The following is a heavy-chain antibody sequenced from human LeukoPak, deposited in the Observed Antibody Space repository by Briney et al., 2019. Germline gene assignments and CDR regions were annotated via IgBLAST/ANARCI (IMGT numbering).Heavy chain of an antibody. CDR1: GGTFSSYA. CDR2: IIPIFGTA. J-gene: IGHJ3*02. CDR3: ARDFARNQDDAQDAFDI. D-gene: IGHD1-1*01. V-gene: IGHV1-69*13. Sequence: SVKVSCTASGGTFSSYAISWVRQAPGQGLEWMGGIIPIFGTANYAQKFQGRVTITADESTSTAYMELSSLRSEDTAVYYCARDFARNQDDAQDAFDIWGQGTMVTVSS.